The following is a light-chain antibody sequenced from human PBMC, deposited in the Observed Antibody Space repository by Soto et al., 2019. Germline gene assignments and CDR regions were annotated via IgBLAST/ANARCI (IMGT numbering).Light chain of an antibody. J-gene: IGLJ1*01. CDR3: SSYTISAADV. CDR2: DVS. CDR1: SSDIGAYNF. Sequence: VLTQPASVTVSPGQSSTISCTGTSSDIGAYNFVSWYQQHPGKAPKLMIYDVSNRPSGVSNRFSGSKSGDTASLTISGLQAEDEADYYCSSYTISAADVFGTGTKVTVL. V-gene: IGLV2-14*03.